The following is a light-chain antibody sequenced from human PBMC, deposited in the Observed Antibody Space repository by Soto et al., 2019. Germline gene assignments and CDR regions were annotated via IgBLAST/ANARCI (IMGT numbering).Light chain of an antibody. J-gene: IGKJ1*01. Sequence: DIQMTQSPSTLSGSVGDRVTITCRASQTISSWLVWYQQKPGKAPKLLIYKASTLKSGVPSRFSGSGSGTEFTLTISSLQPDDFATYYCQHYNSYSEAFGQGTKVDI. CDR1: QTISSW. CDR2: KAS. V-gene: IGKV1-5*03. CDR3: QHYNSYSEA.